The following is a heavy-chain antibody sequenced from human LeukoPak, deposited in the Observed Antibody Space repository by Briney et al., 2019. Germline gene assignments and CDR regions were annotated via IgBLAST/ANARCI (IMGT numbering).Heavy chain of an antibody. CDR2: IYSRGST. CDR1: GFSVSNNY. Sequence: GGSLRLSCAVSGFSVSNNYMNWVRQAPGKGLEWVSLIYSRGSTSYADSVKGRFTISRDNSKNTLYLQMNSLRAEDTAVYYCAKDGLCGGDCYSYFDYWGQGTLVTVSS. D-gene: IGHD2-21*02. V-gene: IGHV3-66*03. J-gene: IGHJ4*02. CDR3: AKDGLCGGDCYSYFDY.